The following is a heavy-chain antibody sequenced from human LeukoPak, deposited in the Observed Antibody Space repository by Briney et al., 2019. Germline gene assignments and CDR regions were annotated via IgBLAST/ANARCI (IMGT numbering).Heavy chain of an antibody. Sequence: SETLSLTCTVSGGSISSSSYYWSWIRQPAGKGLEWIGRIYTSGSTNYNPSLKSRVTISVDTSKNQFSLKLSSVTAADTAVYYCARVGDDYGDYGGGNDAFDIWGQGTMVTVSS. J-gene: IGHJ3*02. D-gene: IGHD4-17*01. CDR2: IYTSGST. CDR3: ARVGDDYGDYGGGNDAFDI. V-gene: IGHV4-61*02. CDR1: GGSISSSSYY.